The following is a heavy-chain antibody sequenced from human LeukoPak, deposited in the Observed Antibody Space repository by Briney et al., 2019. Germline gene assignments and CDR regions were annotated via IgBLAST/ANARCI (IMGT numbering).Heavy chain of an antibody. CDR3: ARHSLGYYYNY. Sequence: PSETLSLTCAVSGGSISSSNWWSWVRQPPGKGLEWIGEIYHSGSTNYNPSLKSRVTISVDTSKNQFSLKLSSVTAADTAVYYCARHSLGYYYNYWGQGTLVTVSS. D-gene: IGHD3-22*01. CDR2: IYHSGST. J-gene: IGHJ4*02. V-gene: IGHV4-4*02. CDR1: GGSISSSNW.